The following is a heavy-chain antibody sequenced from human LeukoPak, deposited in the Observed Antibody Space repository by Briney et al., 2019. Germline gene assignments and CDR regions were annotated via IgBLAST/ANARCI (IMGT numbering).Heavy chain of an antibody. CDR3: ARVGGTYYDILTGYYRYAFDI. CDR2: IYYSGST. J-gene: IGHJ3*02. CDR1: GVSISSYY. Sequence: SETLSLTCTVSGVSISSYYWSWIRQPPGKGLEWIGYIYYSGSTNYNPSLKSRVTISVDTSKNQFSLKLSSVTAADTAVYYCARVGGTYYDILTGYYRYAFDIWGQGTMVTVSS. V-gene: IGHV4-59*01. D-gene: IGHD3-9*01.